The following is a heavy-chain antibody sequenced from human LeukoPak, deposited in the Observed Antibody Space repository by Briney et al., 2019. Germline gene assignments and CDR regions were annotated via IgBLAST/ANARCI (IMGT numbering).Heavy chain of an antibody. V-gene: IGHV4-39*01. CDR1: GGSISSSSYY. J-gene: IGHJ4*02. D-gene: IGHD3-22*01. CDR2: IYYSGST. CDR3: ASHSSGYAFDY. Sequence: PSETLSLTCTVSGGSISSSSYYWGWIRQPPGKGLEWIGSIYYSGSTYYNPSLKSRVTISVDTSKNQFSLKLSSVTAADTAVYYCASHSSGYAFDYWGQGPLVTVSS.